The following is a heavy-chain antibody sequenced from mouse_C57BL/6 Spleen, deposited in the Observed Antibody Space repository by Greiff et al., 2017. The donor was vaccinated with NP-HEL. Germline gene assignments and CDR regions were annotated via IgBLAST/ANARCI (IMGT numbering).Heavy chain of an antibody. CDR1: GYSFTSYY. Sequence: LVESGPELVKPGASVKISCKASGYSFTSYYIHWVKQRPGQGLEWIGWIYPGSGNTKYNEKFKGKATLTADTSSRTDYMQLSSLTSEDSAVYYCARQGITTDYWGQGTTLTVSS. D-gene: IGHD1-1*01. CDR2: IYPGSGNT. V-gene: IGHV1-66*01. J-gene: IGHJ2*01. CDR3: ARQGITTDY.